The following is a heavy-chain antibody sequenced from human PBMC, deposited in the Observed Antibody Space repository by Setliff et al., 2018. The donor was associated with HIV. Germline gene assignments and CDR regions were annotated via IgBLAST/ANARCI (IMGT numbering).Heavy chain of an antibody. J-gene: IGHJ4*02. CDR2: IYHSGNT. V-gene: IGHV4-4*02. D-gene: IGHD3-22*01. Sequence: SETLSLTCAVSGGSIRSSNWWSWVRQPPGKGPEWIGEIYHSGNTNYNPSLKSRVTISVDESKNQFSLKLSSVTAADTAVYYCARREATYYYDTRYFDYWGQGTLVTVSS. CDR1: GGSIRSSNW. CDR3: ARREATYYYDTRYFDY.